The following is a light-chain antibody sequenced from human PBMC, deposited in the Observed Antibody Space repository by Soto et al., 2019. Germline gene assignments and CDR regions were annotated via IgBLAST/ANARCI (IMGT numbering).Light chain of an antibody. J-gene: IGKJ3*01. CDR1: QDISNH. Sequence: DIQLTQSPSSLSASVGDRVTITCQASQDISNHLNWYQQKPGKAPNLLIYDASDLETGVPSRFSGGGSGTFFSFTINSLQPEDIATYYCQKHDGVPLFGPGTKVDI. CDR3: QKHDGVPL. V-gene: IGKV1-33*01. CDR2: DAS.